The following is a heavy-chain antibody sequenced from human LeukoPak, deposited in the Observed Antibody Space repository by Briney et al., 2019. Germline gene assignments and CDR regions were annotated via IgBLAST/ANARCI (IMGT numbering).Heavy chain of an antibody. Sequence: SETLSLTCTVSGDSISSDYWSWIRQPPGKGLEWIGYIYHSGTTHYSPSLKGRVTLSVDTSKNQFSLRLSSVTPADTALYFCAGRLEWEQLRDDPFDVWGQGTMVTVSS. CDR2: IYHSGTT. CDR3: AGRLEWEQLRDDPFDV. V-gene: IGHV4-59*03. CDR1: GDSISSDY. J-gene: IGHJ3*01. D-gene: IGHD1-26*01.